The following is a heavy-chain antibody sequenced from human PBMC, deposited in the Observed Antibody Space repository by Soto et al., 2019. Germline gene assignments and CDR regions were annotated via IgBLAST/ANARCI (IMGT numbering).Heavy chain of an antibody. D-gene: IGHD1-1*01. CDR2: INHSGST. CDR1: GGSFSGYY. Sequence: SETLSLICAVYGGSFSGYYWSWIRQPPGKGLEWIGEINHSGSTNYNPSLKSRVTISVDTSKNQFSLKLSSVTAADTAVYYCARGSSTGTSGGYFQHWGQGTLVTVSS. CDR3: ARGSSTGTSGGYFQH. J-gene: IGHJ1*01. V-gene: IGHV4-34*01.